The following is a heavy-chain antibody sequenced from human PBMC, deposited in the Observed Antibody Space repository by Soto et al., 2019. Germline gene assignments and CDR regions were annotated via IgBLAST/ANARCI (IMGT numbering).Heavy chain of an antibody. D-gene: IGHD3-22*01. V-gene: IGHV3-23*01. J-gene: IGHJ3*02. CDR1: GFTFSIYA. CDR3: AKDGVTMIVVVITDDAFDI. CDR2: IGGDGDDT. Sequence: AQLSESGGGLVQPGGSLRLSCAASGFTFSIYAMSWVRQAPGKGLEWVSGIGGDGDDTNYADSVKGRFIISRDNSKNTLYLQMNSLRAEDTAVYYCAKDGVTMIVVVITDDAFDIWGQGTMVTVSS.